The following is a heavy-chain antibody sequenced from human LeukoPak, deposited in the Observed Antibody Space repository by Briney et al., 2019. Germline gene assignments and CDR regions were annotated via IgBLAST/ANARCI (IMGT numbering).Heavy chain of an antibody. CDR1: GYTFTGYF. CDR2: INPNSGGT. CDR3: ARENTYDILTGYYYTHDY. V-gene: IGHV1-2*02. D-gene: IGHD3-9*01. J-gene: IGHJ4*02. Sequence: ASVKVSCKASGYTFTGYFMHWVRQAPGQGLEWMGWINPNSGGTNYAQKFQGRVTMTRDTSISTAYMELSRLRSDDTAVYYCARENTYDILTGYYYTHDYWGQGTLVTVSS.